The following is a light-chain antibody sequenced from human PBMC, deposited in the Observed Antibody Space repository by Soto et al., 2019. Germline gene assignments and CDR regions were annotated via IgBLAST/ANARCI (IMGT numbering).Light chain of an antibody. Sequence: DIMLTKSQGTLSSSPGERAPLSCRASQSVSTSYLAWYQQKPGQAPRLLIYGASSRATGIPDRFSGSGSGTDFTLTISSLQPDDFATYYCQQYKSYETFGQGTMVDI. J-gene: IGKJ1*01. V-gene: IGKV3-20*01. CDR2: GAS. CDR3: QQYKSYET. CDR1: QSVSTSY.